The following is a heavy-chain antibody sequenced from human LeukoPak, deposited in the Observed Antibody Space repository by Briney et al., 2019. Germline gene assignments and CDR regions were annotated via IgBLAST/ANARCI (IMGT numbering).Heavy chain of an antibody. J-gene: IGHJ6*03. Sequence: KPSETLSLTCTVSGGSISSSSYYWGWIRQPPGKGLEWIGSIYYSGSTYYNPSLKSRVTISVDTSKNQFSLKLSSVTAADTAVYYCARDIRWSTTSWYYYYMDVWGKGTTVTVSS. CDR1: GGSISSSSYY. CDR2: IYYSGST. CDR3: ARDIRWSTTSWYYYYMDV. V-gene: IGHV4-39*07. D-gene: IGHD2-2*01.